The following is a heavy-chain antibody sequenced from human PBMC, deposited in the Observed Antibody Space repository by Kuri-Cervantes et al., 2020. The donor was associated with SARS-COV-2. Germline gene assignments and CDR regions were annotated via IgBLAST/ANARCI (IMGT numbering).Heavy chain of an antibody. CDR2: IYHSGST. D-gene: IGHD3/OR15-3a*01. Sequence: GSLRLSCTVSGYSISSGYYWGWIRQPPGKGLEWIGSIYHSGSTYYNPSLKSRVTMSVDTSKNQFSLKLSSVTAADTAVYYCARDRFFWTTVPYYYYMDVWGKGTKVTVSS. CDR3: ARDRFFWTTVPYYYYMDV. J-gene: IGHJ6*03. V-gene: IGHV4-38-2*02. CDR1: GYSISSGYY.